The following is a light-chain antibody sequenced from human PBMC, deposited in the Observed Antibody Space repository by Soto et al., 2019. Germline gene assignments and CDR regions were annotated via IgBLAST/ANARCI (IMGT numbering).Light chain of an antibody. CDR1: SSNIGAGYD. CDR3: QSYDSSLSAVDV. J-gene: IGLJ1*01. V-gene: IGLV1-40*01. CDR2: GNS. Sequence: QLVLTQPPSVSGAPGQRVTISCTGSSSNIGAGYDVHWYQQLPGTAPKLLIYGNSNRPSGVPDRFSGSKSGTSASLAITGLQAEDEADYYCQSYDSSLSAVDVFGTGTKVTVL.